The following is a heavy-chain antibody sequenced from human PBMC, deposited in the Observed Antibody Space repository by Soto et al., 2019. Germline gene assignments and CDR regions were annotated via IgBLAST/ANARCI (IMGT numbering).Heavy chain of an antibody. CDR3: AHRGYMYGNWDHGYFDY. J-gene: IGHJ4*02. CDR1: VFSLTTSGVG. Sequence: QITLKESGPTRVKPTQTLALTCTFSVFSLTTSGVGVGWIRKTPGKALEWLAVIYWDDDKRYNPSLKNRLTITKDTSKNQVVLIMADMDPVDTATYFCAHRGYMYGNWDHGYFDYWGQGTLVTVSS. CDR2: IYWDDDK. D-gene: IGHD5-18*01. V-gene: IGHV2-5*02.